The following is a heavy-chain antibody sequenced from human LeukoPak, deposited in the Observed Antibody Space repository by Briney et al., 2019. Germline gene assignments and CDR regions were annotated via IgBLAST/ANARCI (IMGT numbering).Heavy chain of an antibody. CDR2: IYYSGNT. CDR3: ASETGPEGRMDV. Sequence: PSETLSLTCTVSGGSISSHYWGWIRQPPGKGLELIGYIYYSGNTNYNPSLKSRVTISVDTSKQQFSLNLSSVTAADTAVYYCASETGPEGRMDVWGQGTTVNGSS. J-gene: IGHJ6*02. D-gene: IGHD3-10*01. CDR1: GGSISSHY. V-gene: IGHV4-59*08.